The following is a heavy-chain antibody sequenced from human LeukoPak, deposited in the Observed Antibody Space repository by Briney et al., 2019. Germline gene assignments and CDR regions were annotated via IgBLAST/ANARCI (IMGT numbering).Heavy chain of an antibody. CDR1: GFTFSDYY. V-gene: IGHV3-11*01. CDR2: INSSGSTI. CDR3: AKDQGATISVFDY. Sequence: GGSLRLSCAASGFTFSDYYMSWIRQAPGKGQEWVSYINSSGSTIYYADSVKGRFTISRDNSKNTLYLQMNSLRVEDTAVYYCAKDQGATISVFDYWGQGTLVTVSS. D-gene: IGHD5-24*01. J-gene: IGHJ4*02.